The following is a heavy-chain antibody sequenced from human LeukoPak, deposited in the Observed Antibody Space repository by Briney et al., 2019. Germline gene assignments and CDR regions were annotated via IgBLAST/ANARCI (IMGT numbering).Heavy chain of an antibody. CDR1: GFTFSNYA. V-gene: IGHV3-33*01. D-gene: IGHD6-19*01. Sequence: QPGGSLRLSCAASGFTFSNYAMHWVRQAPGKGLEWVAIIWYDGSNQYYADSVKGRFTISRDNSKNMLYLEMNSLRVEDTAVYYCARVRWQWLVSGGMDVWGQGTTATVSS. J-gene: IGHJ6*02. CDR3: ARVRWQWLVSGGMDV. CDR2: IWYDGSNQ.